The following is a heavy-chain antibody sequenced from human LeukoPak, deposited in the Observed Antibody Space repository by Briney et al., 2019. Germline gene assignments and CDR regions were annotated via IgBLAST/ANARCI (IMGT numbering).Heavy chain of an antibody. Sequence: GASVKVSCKASGYTFTSYYMHWVRQAPGQGLEWMGIINPSGGSTSYAQKFQGRVTMTRDTSTSTVYMELSSLRSEDTAVYYCARPASHYYDSSGYYFVYWGQGTLVTVSS. CDR3: ARPASHYYDSSGYYFVY. J-gene: IGHJ4*02. D-gene: IGHD3-22*01. CDR1: GYTFTSYY. V-gene: IGHV1-46*01. CDR2: INPSGGST.